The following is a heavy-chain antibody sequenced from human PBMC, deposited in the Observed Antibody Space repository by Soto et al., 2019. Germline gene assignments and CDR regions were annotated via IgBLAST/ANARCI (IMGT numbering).Heavy chain of an antibody. CDR2: INPTSGGT. V-gene: IGHV1-2*02. Sequence: QVPLVQSGAEVTKPGASVKVSCKASGYPFTGYYMHWVRQAPGQGLEWMGWINPTSGGTYYAQKFQGRVTMTRDTSISTAYMELTRLTSDDTAVYYCARGGPEYWGQGTLVTVSS. CDR3: ARGGPEY. D-gene: IGHD3-16*01. CDR1: GYPFTGYY. J-gene: IGHJ4*02.